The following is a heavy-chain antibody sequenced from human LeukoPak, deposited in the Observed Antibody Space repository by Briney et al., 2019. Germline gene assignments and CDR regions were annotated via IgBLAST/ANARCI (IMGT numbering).Heavy chain of an antibody. D-gene: IGHD6-19*01. CDR1: GFTFSTYE. Sequence: GGSLRLSCTASGFTFSTYEFQWVRQAPGKGLEWVAYISRSGATTYYADSVKGRFTISRDSAKNSLYLQINNLRAEDTAVYYCARDTSGWYMDYWGQGTLVTVSS. CDR3: ARDTSGWYMDY. CDR2: ISRSGATT. V-gene: IGHV3-48*03. J-gene: IGHJ4*02.